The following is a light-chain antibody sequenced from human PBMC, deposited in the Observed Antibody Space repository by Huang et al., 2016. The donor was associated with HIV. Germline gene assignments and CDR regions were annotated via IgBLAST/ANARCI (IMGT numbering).Light chain of an antibody. CDR1: QDISNY. V-gene: IGKV1-17*03. Sequence: DIQMTQSPSAMSALVGDRVTIIGRSSQDISNYLAWFQQKPGKGPKRLIYAASNLKTGVPSRFSGSGSGAEFTLTISSLQPEDFASYYCLQHYTYPLTFGQGTKVEIK. J-gene: IGKJ1*01. CDR2: AAS. CDR3: LQHYTYPLT.